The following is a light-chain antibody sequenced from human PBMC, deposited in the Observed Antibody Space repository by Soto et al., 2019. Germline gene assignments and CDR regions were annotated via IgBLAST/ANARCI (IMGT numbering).Light chain of an antibody. V-gene: IGLV2-11*01. CDR1: SNDVGDY. J-gene: IGLJ1*01. CDR2: DVT. CDR3: CSHAGSSTYV. Sequence: QSALTQPRSVSGCPGQSVTISCTGTSNDVGDYVSWYQQHPGKAPKVMIYDVTKRPSGVPDRFSSSKSGNTASLTVSGLQAEDEADYYCCSHAGSSTYVFGTGTKVTVL.